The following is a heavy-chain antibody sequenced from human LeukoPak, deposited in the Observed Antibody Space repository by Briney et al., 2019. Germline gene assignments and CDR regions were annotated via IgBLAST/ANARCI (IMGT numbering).Heavy chain of an antibody. J-gene: IGHJ6*02. Sequence: PSQTLSLTCTVSGGSISSGGYYWSWIRQHPGKSLEWIGYIYYSGSTYYNPSLKSRVTISVDTSKNQFSLKLSSVTAADTAVYYCAREKAAGSQYYYYYYGMDVWGQGTTVTVSS. CDR3: AREKAAGSQYYYYYYGMDV. CDR1: GGSISSGGYY. V-gene: IGHV4-31*03. D-gene: IGHD6-13*01. CDR2: IYYSGST.